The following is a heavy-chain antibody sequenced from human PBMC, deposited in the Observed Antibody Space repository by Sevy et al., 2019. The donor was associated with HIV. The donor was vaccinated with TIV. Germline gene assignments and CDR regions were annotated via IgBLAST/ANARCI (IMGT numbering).Heavy chain of an antibody. CDR1: GFTFSNAW. Sequence: GGSLRLSCAASGFTFSNAWMSWVRQAPGKGLEWVGRIKSKTDGGTTDYAAPVKGRFTISRDDSKNTLYLQMNSLKTEETAVYYCTTLYYDFWSGYFGSLDYGMDVWGQGTTVTVSS. J-gene: IGHJ6*02. V-gene: IGHV3-15*01. D-gene: IGHD3-3*01. CDR2: IKSKTDGGTT. CDR3: TTLYYDFWSGYFGSLDYGMDV.